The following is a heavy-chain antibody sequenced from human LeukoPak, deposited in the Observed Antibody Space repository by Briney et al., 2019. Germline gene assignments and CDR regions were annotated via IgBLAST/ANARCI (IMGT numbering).Heavy chain of an antibody. CDR3: AKAGIVATMNADWFDP. CDR2: MNPNSGNT. J-gene: IGHJ5*02. V-gene: IGHV1-8*01. CDR1: GYTFTSYD. D-gene: IGHD5-12*01. Sequence: ASVKVSCKASGYTFTSYDINWVRQATGQGLEWMGWMNPNSGNTGYAQKFRGRVTMTRDTSIGTAYMELSSLRSEDTAVYYCAKAGIVATMNADWFDPWGQGTLVTVSS.